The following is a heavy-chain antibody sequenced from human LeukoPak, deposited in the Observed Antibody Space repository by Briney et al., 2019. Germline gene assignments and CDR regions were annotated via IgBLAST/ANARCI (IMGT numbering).Heavy chain of an antibody. J-gene: IGHJ4*02. CDR1: DLPFSGYF. V-gene: IGHV4-34*01. CDR2: INDRGLT. D-gene: IGHD5/OR15-5a*01. Sequence: SETLSLTCGVYDLPFSGYFWSWVRQSPERGLEWIGEINDRGLTNYNPSLKSRVTLSVDPSKKQFSLTLTSVTAADTAMYFCARDPTTLYNVAYYFDTWGQGTLVAVSS. CDR3: ARDPTTLYNVAYYFDT.